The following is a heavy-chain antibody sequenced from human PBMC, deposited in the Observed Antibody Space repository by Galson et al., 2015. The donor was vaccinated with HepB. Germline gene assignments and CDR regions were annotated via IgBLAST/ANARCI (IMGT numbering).Heavy chain of an antibody. Sequence: CAISGDSVSSNSAAWNWIRQSPSRGLEWLGRTYYRSKWYNDYAVSVKSRITINPDTSKNQFSLQLNSVTPEDTAVYYCARGGAGGQQPLFDYWGQGTLVTVSS. V-gene: IGHV6-1*01. CDR2: TYYRSKWYN. D-gene: IGHD6-25*01. J-gene: IGHJ4*02. CDR1: GDSVSSNSAA. CDR3: ARGGAGGQQPLFDY.